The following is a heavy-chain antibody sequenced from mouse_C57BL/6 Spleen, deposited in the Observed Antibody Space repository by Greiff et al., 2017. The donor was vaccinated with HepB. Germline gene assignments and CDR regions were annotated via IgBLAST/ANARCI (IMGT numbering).Heavy chain of an antibody. J-gene: IGHJ4*01. CDR1: GYSFTGYY. CDR3: ARELLRCGALDY. CDR2: INPSTGGT. Sequence: VQLQQSGPELVKPGASVKISCKASGYSFTGYYMNWVKQSPEKSLEWIGEINPSTGGTTYNQKFKAKATLTVDKSSSTAYMQLKSLTSEDSAVYYCARELLRCGALDYWGQGTSVTVSS. V-gene: IGHV1-42*01. D-gene: IGHD1-1*01.